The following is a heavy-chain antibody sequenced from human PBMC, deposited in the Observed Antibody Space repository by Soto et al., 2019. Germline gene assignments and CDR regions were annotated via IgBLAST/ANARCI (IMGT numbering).Heavy chain of an antibody. Sequence: QVQLVQSGAEVKKPGASVKVSCKASGYTFTSYGIIWVRQAPGQGLEWMGWISAYNGNTNYAQKLQGRVTMTTDTSTSTAYMELRSLRSDDTAVYYCARVAAYYDILTGSFDYWGQGTLVTVSS. D-gene: IGHD3-9*01. CDR1: GYTFTSYG. CDR2: ISAYNGNT. V-gene: IGHV1-18*01. CDR3: ARVAAYYDILTGSFDY. J-gene: IGHJ4*02.